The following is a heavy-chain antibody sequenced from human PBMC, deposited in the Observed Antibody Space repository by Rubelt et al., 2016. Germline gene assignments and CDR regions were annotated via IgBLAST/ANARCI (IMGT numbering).Heavy chain of an antibody. D-gene: IGHD2-2*02. CDR1: GFTFSSYA. Sequence: GGSLRLSCAASGFTFSSYAMSWVRQAPGKGLEWVSAISGSGGSTYYADSVKGRFTISRDNAKNSLYLQMNSLRAEDTAVYYCASGGYCSSTSCYNPDYWGQGTLVTVSS. V-gene: IGHV3-23*01. CDR2: ISGSGGST. CDR3: ASGGYCSSTSCYNPDY. J-gene: IGHJ4*02.